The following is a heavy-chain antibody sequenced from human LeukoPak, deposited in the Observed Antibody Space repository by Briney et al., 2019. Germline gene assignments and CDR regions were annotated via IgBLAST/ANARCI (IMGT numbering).Heavy chain of an antibody. J-gene: IGHJ3*02. CDR3: ARESSGSWYRSDAFDI. D-gene: IGHD6-13*01. CDR2: ISSSSSTI. Sequence: GGSLRLSCAASGFTFTSYSMNWVRQAPGKGLEWVSYISSSSSTIYYADPVKGRFTISRDNAKNSLYLQMNSLRAEDTAVYYCARESSGSWYRSDAFDIWGQGTMVTVSS. V-gene: IGHV3-48*01. CDR1: GFTFTSYS.